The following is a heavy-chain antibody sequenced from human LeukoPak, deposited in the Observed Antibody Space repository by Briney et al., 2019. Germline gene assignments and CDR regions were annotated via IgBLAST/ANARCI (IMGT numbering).Heavy chain of an antibody. Sequence: GGSLRLSCIASGFTFSDYSFNWIRQAPGKGLEWVSYISSSGSTIYYADSVKGRFTISRDNAKNSLYLQMNSLRAEDTAVYYCARDNDYGGNRGLDYWGQGTLVTVSS. CDR3: ARDNDYGGNRGLDY. J-gene: IGHJ4*02. D-gene: IGHD4-23*01. V-gene: IGHV3-11*04. CDR2: ISSSGSTI. CDR1: GFTFSDYS.